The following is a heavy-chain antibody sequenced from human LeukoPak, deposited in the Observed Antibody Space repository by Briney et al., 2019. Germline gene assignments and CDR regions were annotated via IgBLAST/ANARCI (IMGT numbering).Heavy chain of an antibody. Sequence: GGSLRLSCAASGFTFTSYGIHWVRQAPGKGLEGVAFIRYDGSKKYYADSVKGRFTISRDNSKNTLYLQMNSLRAEDTAVYYCARDPSSWYYYYMDVWGKGATVTVSS. J-gene: IGHJ6*03. D-gene: IGHD6-13*01. V-gene: IGHV3-30*02. CDR3: ARDPSSWYYYYMDV. CDR2: IRYDGSKK. CDR1: GFTFTSYG.